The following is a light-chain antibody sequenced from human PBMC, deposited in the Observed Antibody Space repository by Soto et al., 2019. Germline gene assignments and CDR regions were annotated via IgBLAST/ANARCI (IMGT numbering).Light chain of an antibody. V-gene: IGLV2-23*02. CDR3: CSYAGSSSYV. Sequence: QSALTQPASLSGSPGQSITISCTGTSSNVGSYKLVSWYQQHPGKAPKLMIFEVNKRPSGVSNRFSGSKSGNTASLTISGLQAEDEADYYCCSYAGSSSYVFGTGTKVTVL. CDR2: EVN. CDR1: SSNVGSYKL. J-gene: IGLJ1*01.